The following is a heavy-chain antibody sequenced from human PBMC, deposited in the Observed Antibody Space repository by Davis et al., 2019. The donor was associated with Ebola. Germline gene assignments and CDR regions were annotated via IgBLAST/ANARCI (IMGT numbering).Heavy chain of an antibody. D-gene: IGHD2-15*01. CDR1: GFTFSSYA. CDR2: ISGSGGST. Sequence: GESLKISCAASGFTFSSYAMSWVRQAPGKGLEWVSAISGSGGSTYYADSVKGRFTISRDNSKNTLYLQMNSLRAEDTAVYYCAKLMDIVVVVAAPFDYWGQGTLVTVSS. J-gene: IGHJ4*02. CDR3: AKLMDIVVVVAAPFDY. V-gene: IGHV3-23*01.